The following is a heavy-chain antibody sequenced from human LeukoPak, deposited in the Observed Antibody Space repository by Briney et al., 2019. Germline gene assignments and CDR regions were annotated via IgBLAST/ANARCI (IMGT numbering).Heavy chain of an antibody. V-gene: IGHV3-7*03. CDR3: AKNNGWFHLAQ. CDR2: IKTDGSET. Sequence: GGSLRLSCAASGINFRDHWMDWVRQAPGKGLEWVGHIKTDGSETYYLDSLRGRFSISRDNTNNALYLQMNSLRVEDTAVYYCAKNNGWFHLAQWGQGTLVTVSS. J-gene: IGHJ4*02. D-gene: IGHD6-19*01. CDR1: GINFRDHW.